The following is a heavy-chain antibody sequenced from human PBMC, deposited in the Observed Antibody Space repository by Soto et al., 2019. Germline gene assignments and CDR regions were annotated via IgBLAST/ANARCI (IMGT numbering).Heavy chain of an antibody. J-gene: IGHJ5*02. V-gene: IGHV4-31*03. Sequence: QVQLQESGPGLVKPSQTLSLTCTVSGGSISSGGYYWSWIRQHPGKGLEWIGYIYYSGSTYYNPSLTGRVTLSVDTSKNQFSLKLSSVTAADTAVYYWARDTSSYNWFDPWGQGTLVTVSS. CDR2: IYYSGST. CDR1: GGSISSGGYY. CDR3: ARDTSSYNWFDP. D-gene: IGHD3-10*01.